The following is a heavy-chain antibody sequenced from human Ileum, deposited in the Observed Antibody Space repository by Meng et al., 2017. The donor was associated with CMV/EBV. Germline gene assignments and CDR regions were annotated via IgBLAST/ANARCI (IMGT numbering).Heavy chain of an antibody. Sequence: TFKESGPTLVKHTQALTLTCTFSGFSFSTRGVGVGWIRQPPGKALEWLALIYWDEDKGYSPSLKRRLTITKDTSKNQVVLTMSNVDPVDTATYFCARSLYYSSYYFDYWGQGTLVTVSS. J-gene: IGHJ4*02. CDR2: IYWDEDK. V-gene: IGHV2-5*02. CDR1: GFSFSTRGVG. D-gene: IGHD3-16*01. CDR3: ARSLYYSSYYFDY.